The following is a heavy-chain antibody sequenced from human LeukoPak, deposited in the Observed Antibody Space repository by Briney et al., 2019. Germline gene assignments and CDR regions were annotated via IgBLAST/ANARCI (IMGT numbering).Heavy chain of an antibody. D-gene: IGHD3-10*01. CDR2: IYSGGST. Sequence: GGSLRLSCAASGFTVSSNYMSWVRHAPGKGLEWVSVIYSGGSTYYADSVKGRFTISRDNSKNTLYLQMNSLRAEDTAVYYCAKSGRTYGSGSYSPFDYWGQGTLVTVSS. J-gene: IGHJ4*02. CDR3: AKSGRTYGSGSYSPFDY. V-gene: IGHV3-53*05. CDR1: GFTVSSNY.